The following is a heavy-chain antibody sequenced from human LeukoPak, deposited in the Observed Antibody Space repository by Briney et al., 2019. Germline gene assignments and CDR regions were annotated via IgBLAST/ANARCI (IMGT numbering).Heavy chain of an antibody. V-gene: IGHV5-51*01. J-gene: IGHJ4*02. CDR2: IYPGDSDT. D-gene: IGHD3-10*01. CDR3: ARSSMVRGVIYYFDY. Sequence: GESLKISCKGSGYSFTSYWIGWVRQMPGKGLEWMGIIYPGDSDTRYSPSFQGQVTISADKSISTAYLQWSSLKASDTAMYYCARSSMVRGVIYYFDYWGQGTLVTVS. CDR1: GYSFTSYW.